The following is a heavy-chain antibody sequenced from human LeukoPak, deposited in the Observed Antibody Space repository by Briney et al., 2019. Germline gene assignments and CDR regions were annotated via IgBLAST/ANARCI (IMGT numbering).Heavy chain of an antibody. CDR1: GFTFSSYS. Sequence: GRSLRLSCAASGFTFSSYSMNWVRQAPGKGLEWVSYISSSSSTIYYADSVKGRFTISRDNAKNSLCLQMNSLRAEDTAVYYCARDGEATVDYWGQGTLVTVSS. V-gene: IGHV3-48*01. CDR2: ISSSSSTI. J-gene: IGHJ4*02. CDR3: ARDGEATVDY. D-gene: IGHD3-10*01.